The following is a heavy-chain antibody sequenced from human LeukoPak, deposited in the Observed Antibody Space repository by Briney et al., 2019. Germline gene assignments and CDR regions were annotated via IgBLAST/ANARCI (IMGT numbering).Heavy chain of an antibody. CDR2: IYYSGST. V-gene: IGHV4-59*01. D-gene: IGHD3-10*01. J-gene: IGHJ4*02. CDR1: GGSISSYC. Sequence: SETLSLTCTVPGGSISSYCWSWIRQPPGKGLEWIGYIYYSGSTNYNPSLKSRVTISVDTSKNQFSLKLSSVTAADTAVYYCARDQEYYFDYWGQGTLVTVSS. CDR3: ARDQEYYFDY.